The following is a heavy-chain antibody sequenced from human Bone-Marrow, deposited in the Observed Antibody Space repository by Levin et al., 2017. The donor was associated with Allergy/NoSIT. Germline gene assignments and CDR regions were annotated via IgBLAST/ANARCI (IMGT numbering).Heavy chain of an antibody. J-gene: IGHJ6*02. D-gene: IGHD2-8*01. CDR1: GFSFSSYD. Sequence: GESLKISCAASGFSFSSYDMHWVRQATGKGLEWVSGIGTVGDTYYLGSVKGRFTISREDVKNSFHLQMNSLRAGDTAVYYCARRLAYGYGVDVWGQGTTVTVSS. V-gene: IGHV3-13*01. CDR3: ARRLAYGYGVDV. CDR2: IGTVGDT.